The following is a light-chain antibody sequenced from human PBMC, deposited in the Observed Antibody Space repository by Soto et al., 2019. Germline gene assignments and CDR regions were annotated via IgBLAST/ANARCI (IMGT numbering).Light chain of an antibody. J-gene: IGKJ4*01. V-gene: IGKV3-11*01. CDR1: RTVGNF. CDR3: RQLYAWPPLT. CDR2: DAT. Sequence: SPVTVSLSPWERATLSCSASRTVGNFLAWYQQNPGQAPSLLIYDATHRATGIPARFSGSGSGTDFTLTISSLVPDDFGVCYCRQLYAWPPLTFGGGTKVDIK.